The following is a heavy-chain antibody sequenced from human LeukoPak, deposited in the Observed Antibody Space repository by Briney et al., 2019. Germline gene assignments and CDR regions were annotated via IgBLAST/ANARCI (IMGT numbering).Heavy chain of an antibody. CDR3: ARNGQWLLVDS. V-gene: IGHV3-7*04. CDR2: TKQDETEK. CDR1: GFTFSNYR. J-gene: IGHJ4*02. Sequence: PGGSLRLSCAASGFTFSNYRISSVGQAPGKGLERVANTKQDETEKHYADSVKGRFTISRDNAQNSLYLQMNSLRAEDTAVYFCARNGQWLLVDSWGQGTVVTVSS. D-gene: IGHD3-22*01.